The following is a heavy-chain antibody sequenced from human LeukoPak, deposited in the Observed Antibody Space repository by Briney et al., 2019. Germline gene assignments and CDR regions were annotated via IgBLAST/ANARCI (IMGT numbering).Heavy chain of an antibody. Sequence: PGGSLRLSCAASGFTFSSYEMNWVRQAPGKGLEWVSYISSSGSTIYYADSVKGRFTISRDNPKNSLYLQMNSLRAEDTAVYYCARADYRLFDYWGQGTLVTVSS. CDR1: GFTFSSYE. V-gene: IGHV3-48*03. CDR2: ISSSGSTI. CDR3: ARADYRLFDY. D-gene: IGHD4-11*01. J-gene: IGHJ4*02.